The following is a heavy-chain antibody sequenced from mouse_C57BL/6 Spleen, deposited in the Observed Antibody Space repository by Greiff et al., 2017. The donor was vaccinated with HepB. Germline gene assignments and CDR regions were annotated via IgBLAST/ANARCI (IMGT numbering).Heavy chain of an antibody. V-gene: IGHV1-76*01. CDR1: GYTFTDYY. CDR2: IYPGSGNT. D-gene: IGHD1-1*01. Sequence: VQLQESGAELVRPGASVKLSCKASGYTFTDYYINWVKQRPGQGLEWIARIYPGSGNTYYNEKFKGKATLTAEKSSSTAYMQLSSLTSEDSAVYFCARSGAVVDAMDYWGQGTSVTVSS. CDR3: ARSGAVVDAMDY. J-gene: IGHJ4*01.